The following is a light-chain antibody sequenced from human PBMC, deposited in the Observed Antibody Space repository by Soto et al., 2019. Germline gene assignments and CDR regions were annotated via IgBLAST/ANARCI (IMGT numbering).Light chain of an antibody. J-gene: IGKJ4*01. V-gene: IGKV1-39*01. Sequence: DIQMPQSPSSLSASVGDRVTITCRASQTISSHLNWYQHKPGKAPELLLYAASSLQSGVPSRFSGGGSGTDFSLTITSLQHEDFGSYYCQQSFSSPLTFGGGTKVEIK. CDR3: QQSFSSPLT. CDR2: AAS. CDR1: QTISSH.